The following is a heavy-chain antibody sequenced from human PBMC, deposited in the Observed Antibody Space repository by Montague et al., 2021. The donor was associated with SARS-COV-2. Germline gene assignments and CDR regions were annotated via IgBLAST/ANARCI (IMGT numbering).Heavy chain of an antibody. CDR1: GFSLSTPGVA. J-gene: IGHJ5*01. V-gene: IGHV2-5*02. D-gene: IGHD3-3*01. CDR3: AYENYDSWSASFGS. Sequence: PALVKPTQTLTLTCTFSGFSLSTPGVAVGWIRQPPGEALEWLSLIYWDDDKRYSPSLKNRLTITKDTSKNQVILTVTDMGPVDTGTYFRAYENYDSWSASFGSWGQGIMVTVSS. CDR2: IYWDDDK.